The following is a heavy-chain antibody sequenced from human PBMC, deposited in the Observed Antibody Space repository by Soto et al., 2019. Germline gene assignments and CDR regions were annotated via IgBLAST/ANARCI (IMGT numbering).Heavy chain of an antibody. Sequence: SETLSLTCTVSGGSISSGGYYWSWIRQHPGKGLEWIGYIYYSGSTYYNPSLKSRVTISVDTSKNQFSLKLRSVTAADTAVYDWARDHNWNYVFDEWGQGTLVTVSS. J-gene: IGHJ4*02. CDR3: ARDHNWNYVFDE. CDR2: IYYSGST. CDR1: GGSISSGGYY. V-gene: IGHV4-31*03. D-gene: IGHD1-7*01.